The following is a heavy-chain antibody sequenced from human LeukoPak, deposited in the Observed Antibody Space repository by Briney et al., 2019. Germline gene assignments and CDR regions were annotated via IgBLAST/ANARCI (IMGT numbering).Heavy chain of an antibody. CDR2: IWYDGSNK. D-gene: IGHD3-22*01. V-gene: IGHV3-33*01. Sequence: PGRSLRLSCAASGFTFSSYGMHWVRQAPGKGQEWVAVIWYDGSNKYYADSVKGRFTISRDNSKNTLYLQMNSLRAEDTAVYYCAILSSYDSSGYLFDYWGQGTLVTVSS. CDR1: GFTFSSYG. J-gene: IGHJ4*02. CDR3: AILSSYDSSGYLFDY.